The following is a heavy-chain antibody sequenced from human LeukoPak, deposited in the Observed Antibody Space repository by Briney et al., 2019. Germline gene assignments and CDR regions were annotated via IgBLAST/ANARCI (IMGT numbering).Heavy chain of an antibody. D-gene: IGHD5-12*01. CDR3: AKARYSGYAFDAFDM. CDR1: GFTFSNSP. Sequence: GGSLRLSCAASGFTFSNSPMNWVRQAPGKGPEWVSFISGGGGSTFYADSVKGRFTISRDNSKNTLYLQMNSLRAEDTAVYYCAKARYSGYAFDAFDMWGQGTMVSVSS. J-gene: IGHJ3*02. CDR2: ISGGGGST. V-gene: IGHV3-23*01.